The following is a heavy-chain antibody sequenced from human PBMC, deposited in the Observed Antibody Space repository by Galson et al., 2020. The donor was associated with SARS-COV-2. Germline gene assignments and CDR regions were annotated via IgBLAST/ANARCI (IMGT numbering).Heavy chain of an antibody. V-gene: IGHV1-2*02. CDR2: INPNSGGT. Sequence: ASVKVSCKASGYTFTGYYMHWVRQAPGQGLEWMGWINPNSGGTNYAQKFQGRVTMTRDTSISTAYMELSRLRSDDTAVYYCARAGPRIAAAVHNWFDPWGQGTLVTVSS. CDR3: ARAGPRIAAAVHNWFDP. J-gene: IGHJ5*02. D-gene: IGHD6-13*01. CDR1: GYTFTGYY.